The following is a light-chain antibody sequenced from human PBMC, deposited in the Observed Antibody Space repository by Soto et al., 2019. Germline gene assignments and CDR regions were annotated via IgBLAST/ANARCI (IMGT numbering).Light chain of an antibody. J-gene: IGKJ2*01. CDR2: EAS. V-gene: IGKV1-5*03. CDR1: QSINNW. Sequence: DIQMTQSPSTPSASVGDRVGITCRASQSINNWLAWYQQKPGKAPKLLIYEASNLQSGVPSRFSGSGSGTEFILTISSLQPDDFATYYCQQYNSYSYTFGQGTKVDIK. CDR3: QQYNSYSYT.